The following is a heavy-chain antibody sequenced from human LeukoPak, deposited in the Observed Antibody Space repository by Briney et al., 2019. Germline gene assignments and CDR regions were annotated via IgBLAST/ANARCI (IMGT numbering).Heavy chain of an antibody. V-gene: IGHV4-4*02. CDR2: IYHSGST. Sequence: SGTLSLTCAVSGGSISSSNWWSWVRQPPGKGPEWIGEIYHSGSTNYNPSLKSRVTISVDKSKNQFSLKLSSVTAADTAVYYCARTAIIVVVPAAISNWFDPWGQGTLVTVSS. CDR3: ARTAIIVVVPAAISNWFDP. J-gene: IGHJ5*02. CDR1: GGSISSSNW. D-gene: IGHD2-2*01.